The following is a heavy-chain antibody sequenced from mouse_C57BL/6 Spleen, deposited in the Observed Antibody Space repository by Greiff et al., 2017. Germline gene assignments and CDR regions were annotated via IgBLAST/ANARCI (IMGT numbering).Heavy chain of an antibody. CDR1: GYTFTSYW. D-gene: IGHD2-5*01. Sequence: QVQLQQPGAELVKPGASVQLSCKASGYTFTSYWMHWVKQRPGQGLEWIGMIHPNSGSTNYNEKFKSKATLTVDKSSSTAYMQLSSLTSEDSAVYYCARSHYSNDAMDYWGQGTSVTVSS. CDR2: IHPNSGST. J-gene: IGHJ4*01. CDR3: ARSHYSNDAMDY. V-gene: IGHV1-64*01.